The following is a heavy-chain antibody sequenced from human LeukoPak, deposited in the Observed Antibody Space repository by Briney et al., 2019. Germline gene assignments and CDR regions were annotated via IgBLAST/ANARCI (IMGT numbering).Heavy chain of an antibody. CDR2: INHSGST. CDR1: GGSFSGYY. J-gene: IGHJ4*02. CDR3: ARGRLNHYYGSGSIFDY. Sequence: PSETLSLTCAVYGGSFSGYYWSWIRQPPGKGPGWIGEINHSGSTNYNPSLKSRVTISVDTSKNQFSLKLSSVTAADTAVYYCARGRLNHYYGSGSIFDYWGQGTLVTVSS. D-gene: IGHD3-10*01. V-gene: IGHV4-34*01.